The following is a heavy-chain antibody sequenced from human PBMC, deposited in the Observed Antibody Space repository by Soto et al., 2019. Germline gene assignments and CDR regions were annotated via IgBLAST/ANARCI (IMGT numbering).Heavy chain of an antibody. CDR1: GGTFSSYT. D-gene: IGHD2-2*01. Sequence: QVQLVQSGAEVKKPGSSVKVSCKASGGTFSSYTISWVRQAPGQGLEWLGRIIPILGIANYAQKFQGRVPITADKTTRTADRELSTLRSEDTAVYYCALGGVVVVPAATHFDYCGQGPLVTASS. J-gene: IGHJ4*02. CDR3: ALGGVVVVPAATHFDY. V-gene: IGHV1-69*02. CDR2: IIPILGIA.